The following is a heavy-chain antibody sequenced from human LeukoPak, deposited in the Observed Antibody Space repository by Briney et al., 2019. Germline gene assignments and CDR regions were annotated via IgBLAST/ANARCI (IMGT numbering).Heavy chain of an antibody. J-gene: IGHJ4*02. D-gene: IGHD2-15*01. V-gene: IGHV1-69*05. Sequence: SVKVSCKASGGTFSSYAISWVRQAPGQGLEWMGRIIPIFGTANYAQKFQGRVTITTDESTSTAYMELSSLRSEDTAVYYCARDFDCSGGSCHYYFDYWGQGTLVTVTS. CDR1: GGTFSSYA. CDR2: IIPIFGTA. CDR3: ARDFDCSGGSCHYYFDY.